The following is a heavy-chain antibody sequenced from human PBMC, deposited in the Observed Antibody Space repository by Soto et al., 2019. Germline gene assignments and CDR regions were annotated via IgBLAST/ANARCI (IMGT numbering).Heavy chain of an antibody. CDR3: VKDSYYDILTGFSYFDY. CDR1: GFTFDSYA. J-gene: IGHJ4*02. Sequence: EVQLVESGGDLVQPGRSLRLACAASGFTFDSYAMHWVRQLPGKGLEWVSGISWSGGDKAYAASVKGRCSISRDNATKSLYRHIDSLRLEDTAVYYCVKDSYYDILTGFSYFDYWGRGTPVTVSS. CDR2: ISWSGGDK. V-gene: IGHV3-9*01. D-gene: IGHD3-9*01.